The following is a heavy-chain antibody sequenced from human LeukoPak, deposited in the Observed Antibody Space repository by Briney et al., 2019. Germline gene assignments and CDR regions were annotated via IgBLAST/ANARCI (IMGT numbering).Heavy chain of an antibody. D-gene: IGHD3-16*01. V-gene: IGHV3-23*01. Sequence: GGLLSFSCAATRFTVSSYAISWVPQAPGKGLKWVSAISGSGGSTYYADSVKGRFTISRDNSKNTLYLQMNSLRAEDAAVYYCAKDYAIWGQGTMVTVSS. CDR1: RFTVSSYA. CDR2: ISGSGGST. CDR3: AKDYAI. J-gene: IGHJ3*02.